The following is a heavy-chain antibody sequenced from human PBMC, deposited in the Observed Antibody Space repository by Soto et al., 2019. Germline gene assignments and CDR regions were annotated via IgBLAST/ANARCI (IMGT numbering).Heavy chain of an antibody. CDR1: GYTFSNFW. CDR2: IYPGDHET. D-gene: IGHD6-13*01. J-gene: IGHJ4*02. V-gene: IGHV5-51*01. CDR3: ARSPRSSPYFDY. Sequence: GASLKISCQCSGYTFSNFWIGWVRQLPGKGLEWMGIIYPGDHETRYSPSLHGKVTISADKSINTAYLQWNSLEASDTAFYFCARSPRSSPYFDYWGQGALVTVSS.